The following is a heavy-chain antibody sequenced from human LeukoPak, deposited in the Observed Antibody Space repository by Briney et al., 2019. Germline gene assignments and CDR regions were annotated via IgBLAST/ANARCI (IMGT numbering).Heavy chain of an antibody. J-gene: IGHJ5*02. Sequence: SETLSLTCTVSGGSISSYYWSWIRQPAGKGLEWIGRIYTSGSTNYNPSLKSRVTMSVDTSKNQFSLKLSSVTAADTAVYYCARDNSVRDEAWWFNPWGQGTLVTVSS. D-gene: IGHD5-24*01. V-gene: IGHV4-4*07. CDR3: ARDNSVRDEAWWFNP. CDR1: GGSISSYY. CDR2: IYTSGST.